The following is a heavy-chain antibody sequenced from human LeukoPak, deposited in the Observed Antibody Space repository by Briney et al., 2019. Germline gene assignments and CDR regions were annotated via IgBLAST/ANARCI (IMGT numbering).Heavy chain of an antibody. CDR1: GFTFSSYA. J-gene: IGHJ4*02. Sequence: QTGGSLRLSCAASGFTFSSYAMSWVRQAPGKGLEWVSAISGSGGSTYYADSVKGRFTISRDNGKNTLSLQMNSLRAEDAALYYCAKERLTTTTFDSWGRGTLVTVSS. V-gene: IGHV3-23*01. CDR2: ISGSGGST. D-gene: IGHD4-11*01. CDR3: AKERLTTTTFDS.